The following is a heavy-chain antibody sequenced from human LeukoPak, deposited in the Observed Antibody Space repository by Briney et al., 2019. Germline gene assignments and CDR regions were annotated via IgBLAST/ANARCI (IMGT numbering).Heavy chain of an antibody. Sequence: PSETLSLTCTVSGGSISSGDYYWSWIRQPPGKGLEWIGYIYYSGSTYYNPSLKSRVTISVDTSKNQFSLKLSSVTAADTAVYYCARGRLYCSGGSCYPGNFDLWGRGTLVTVSS. CDR3: ARGRLYCSGGSCYPGNFDL. J-gene: IGHJ2*01. CDR1: GGSISSGDYY. V-gene: IGHV4-30-4*02. CDR2: IYYSGST. D-gene: IGHD2-15*01.